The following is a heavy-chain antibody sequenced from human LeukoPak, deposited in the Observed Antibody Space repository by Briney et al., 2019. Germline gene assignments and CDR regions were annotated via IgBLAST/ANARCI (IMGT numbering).Heavy chain of an antibody. D-gene: IGHD2-21*02. Sequence: SQTLSLTCNVSGGSISSGDKYWSWIRQPPGKGLEWIGYIYCSGSTYYNPSLKSRLTISVDTSENQFSLHLTPVTAADTAVYFCARVTRWAGLDFWGQGTLVTVSS. CDR1: GGSISSGDKY. V-gene: IGHV4-30-4*01. CDR2: IYCSGST. CDR3: ARVTRWAGLDF. J-gene: IGHJ4*02.